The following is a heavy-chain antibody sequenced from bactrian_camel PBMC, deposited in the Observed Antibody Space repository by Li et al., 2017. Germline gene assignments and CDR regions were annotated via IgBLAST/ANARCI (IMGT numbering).Heavy chain of an antibody. Sequence: HAQLVESGGGSVQAGGSLRLSCAASGYSSNTFCMGWFRRVPGKEREGVAVIDRSGSPTYTYSVKDRFTISKDNVKNTLYLQMNSLRPEDTGMYYCAADVYSPMAWVRGDFATWGQGTQVTVS. D-gene: IGHD1*01. CDR3: AADVYSPMAWVRGDFAT. CDR1: GYSSNTFC. J-gene: IGHJ6*01. CDR2: IDRSGSP. V-gene: IGHV3S53*01.